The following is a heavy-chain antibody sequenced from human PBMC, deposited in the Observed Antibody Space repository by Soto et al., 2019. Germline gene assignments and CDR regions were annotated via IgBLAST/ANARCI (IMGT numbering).Heavy chain of an antibody. D-gene: IGHD3-16*01. J-gene: IGHJ4*02. CDR3: ATRPAPYYADWTLDY. CDR2: IKSNPDGGAL. V-gene: IGHV3-15*01. CDR1: GLTFSNAW. Sequence: EVQLVESGGDLVKPGGSLRLSCAASGLTFSNAWMTWVRQAPGKGLEWVGRIKSNPDGGALDYAAHLKGRFTISRDDSRISLYLLVNSMKPEDTAVYYCATRPAPYYADWTLDYWGQGTLVTVSS.